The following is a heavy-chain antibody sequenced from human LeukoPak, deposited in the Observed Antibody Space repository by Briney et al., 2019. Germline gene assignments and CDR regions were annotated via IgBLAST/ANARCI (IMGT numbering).Heavy chain of an antibody. V-gene: IGHV4-39*07. D-gene: IGHD3-10*01. CDR2: IHYSGST. J-gene: IGHJ4*02. Sequence: SETLSLTCTVSGGSISSSSYYWGWIRQPPGKGLEWIGSIHYSGSTYYNPSLKSRVTISVDTSKNQFSLKLSSVTAADTAVYYCARPRTPYVSGSYYDYWGQGTLVTVSS. CDR3: ARPRTPYVSGSYYDY. CDR1: GGSISSSSYY.